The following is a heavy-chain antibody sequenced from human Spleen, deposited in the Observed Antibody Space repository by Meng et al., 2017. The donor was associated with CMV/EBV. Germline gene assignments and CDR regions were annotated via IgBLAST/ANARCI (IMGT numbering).Heavy chain of an antibody. CDR3: AKDRVPFCSSAACRTPFDS. V-gene: IGHV3-30*02. CDR2: IRYDGSNK. Sequence: GESLKISCVSSQFTFRTYAMHWVRQAPGKGLEWVAFIRYDGSNKYYVESVKGRFTISRDNSKNTLYLEMNSLRAEDTAVYYCAKDRVPFCSSAACRTPFDSWGQGTLVTVSS. CDR1: QFTFRTYA. D-gene: IGHD2-2*01. J-gene: IGHJ4*02.